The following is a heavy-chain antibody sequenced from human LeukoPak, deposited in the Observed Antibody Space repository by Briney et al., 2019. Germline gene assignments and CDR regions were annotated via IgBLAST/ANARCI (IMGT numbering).Heavy chain of an antibody. J-gene: IGHJ5*02. V-gene: IGHV3-74*01. CDR3: TRGRGAYGWFDP. CDR1: GFTVSSFW. Sequence: PGGSLRLSCAASGFTVSSFWMHWVRKAPGKGLVWVSRISSDGSNTYYADSVKGRFTTSRDTAMNTLYLHMHSLREEDTADYYCTRGRGAYGWFDPWGQGTQVTVSS. CDR2: ISSDGSNT. D-gene: IGHD3-10*01.